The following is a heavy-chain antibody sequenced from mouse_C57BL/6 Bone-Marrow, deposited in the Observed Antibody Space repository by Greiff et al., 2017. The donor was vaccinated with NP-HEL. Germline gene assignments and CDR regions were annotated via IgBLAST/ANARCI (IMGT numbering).Heavy chain of an antibody. CDR3: ARETYYYGNWYFDV. D-gene: IGHD1-1*01. V-gene: IGHV3-1*01. CDR1: GYSITSGYD. J-gene: IGHJ1*03. CDR2: ISYSGST. Sequence: EVKLMESGPGMVKPSQSLSLTCTVTGYSITSGYDWHWIRHFPGNKLEWMGYISYSGSTNYNPSLKSRISITHNTSKNHFFLKLNSVTTEDTATYYCARETYYYGNWYFDVWGTGTTVTVSS.